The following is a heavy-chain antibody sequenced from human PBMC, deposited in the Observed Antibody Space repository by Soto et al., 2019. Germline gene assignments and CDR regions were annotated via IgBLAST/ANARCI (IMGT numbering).Heavy chain of an antibody. J-gene: IGHJ4*02. D-gene: IGHD2-21*02. CDR2: IYYSGGTKYNPSLT. V-gene: IGHV4-59*02. CDR3: AREPRQGDRIYYFDY. Sequence: SETLSLTCTVTGASVINNYWNWIRQPPGKGLEWIGYIYYSGGTKYNPSLTNYNPSLKSRVTISADTSKNQFSLNLSSVTAADAAIYYCAREPRQGDRIYYFDYWGRGSLVTVS. CDR1: GASVINNY.